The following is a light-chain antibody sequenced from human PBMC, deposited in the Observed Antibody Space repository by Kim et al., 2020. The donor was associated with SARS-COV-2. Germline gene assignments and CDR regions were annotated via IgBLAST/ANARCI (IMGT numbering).Light chain of an antibody. Sequence: ASTGDTVPITCRASQSTSGYLAWYQKKPGKAPKLLIYAASTLQSGVPSRFSGSGSGTDFTLTISCLQSEDFATYYCQQYYSYPFTFGPGTKVDIK. V-gene: IGKV1-8*01. CDR3: QQYYSYPFT. CDR1: QSTSGY. J-gene: IGKJ3*01. CDR2: AAS.